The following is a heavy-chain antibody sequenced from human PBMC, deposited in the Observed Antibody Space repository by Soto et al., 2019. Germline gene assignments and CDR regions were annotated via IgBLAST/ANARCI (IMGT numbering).Heavy chain of an antibody. Sequence: DPMKGRHTISRDNSKNTLYLQMNSLRAEDTAVYYCAKGIGNYWALDYSGQGTLVSVSS. V-gene: IGHV3-30*02. D-gene: IGHD1-26*01. J-gene: IGHJ4*02. CDR3: AKGIGNYWALDY.